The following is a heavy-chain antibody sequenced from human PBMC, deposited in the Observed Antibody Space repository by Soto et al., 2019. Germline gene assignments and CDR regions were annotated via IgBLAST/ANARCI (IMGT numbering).Heavy chain of an antibody. CDR2: IYYSGNT. J-gene: IGHJ5*02. CDR1: GGSISSYY. D-gene: IGHD2-15*01. Sequence: SETLSLTCTVSGGSISSYYWSWIRQPPGKGLEWIGYIYYSGNTNYNPSLKSRVTISVDTSKNQFSLKLSSVTAADTAVYYCARQGGGKTIRFDPWGQGTLVTVSS. CDR3: ARQGGGKTIRFDP. V-gene: IGHV4-59*08.